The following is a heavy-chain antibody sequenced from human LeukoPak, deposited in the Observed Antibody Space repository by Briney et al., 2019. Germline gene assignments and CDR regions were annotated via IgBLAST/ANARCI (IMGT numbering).Heavy chain of an antibody. CDR3: AKRVYVGGGYNFDY. J-gene: IGHJ4*02. CDR1: GFTFSMYA. D-gene: IGHD5-24*01. V-gene: IGHV3-23*01. CDR2: ISGSGGTT. Sequence: GGSLRLSCAASGFTFSMYAMSRVRQAPGKGLEWVSGISGSGGTTYYADSVKGRFTISRDNSNNTLYLQMNSLRAEDTDVYYCAKRVYVGGGYNFDYWGQGTLVTVSS.